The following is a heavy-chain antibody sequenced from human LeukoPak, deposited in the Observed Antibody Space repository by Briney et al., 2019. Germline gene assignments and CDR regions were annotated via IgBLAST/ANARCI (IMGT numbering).Heavy chain of an antibody. CDR2: ISSSSSYI. CDR3: ARGRAYYYDSSGYYYGGGFDY. Sequence: GGSLRLSCAASGFTFSSYSMNWVRQAPGKGLEWVSYISSSSSYIYYADSVKGRFTISRDNAKNSLYLQMNSLRAEDTAVYYCARGRAYYYDSSGYYYGGGFDYWGQGTLVTVSS. D-gene: IGHD3-22*01. CDR1: GFTFSSYS. J-gene: IGHJ4*02. V-gene: IGHV3-21*05.